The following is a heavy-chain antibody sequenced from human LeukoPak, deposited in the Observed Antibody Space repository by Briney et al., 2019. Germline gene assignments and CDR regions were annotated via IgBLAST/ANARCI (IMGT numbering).Heavy chain of an antibody. CDR2: MNPNSGNT. Sequence: GAAVPVSFMASGGTFISYAISWVRQATGQGVEGMGWMNPNSGNTGYAQKFQGRVTITRNTSISTAYMELSSLRSQDTAVYYCARGRRRGYGLVYYYYYMDVWGKETTVTVSS. D-gene: IGHD3-10*01. CDR3: ARGRRRGYGLVYYYYYMDV. J-gene: IGHJ6*03. V-gene: IGHV1-8*03. CDR1: GGTFISYA.